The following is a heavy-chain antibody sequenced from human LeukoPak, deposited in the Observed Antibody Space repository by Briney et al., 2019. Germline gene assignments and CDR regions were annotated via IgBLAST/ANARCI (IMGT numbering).Heavy chain of an antibody. CDR3: ARDLRYYDFWSGYYTGAFDY. CDR2: IYYSGST. V-gene: IGHV4-59*11. CDR1: GGSISSHY. D-gene: IGHD3-3*01. J-gene: IGHJ4*02. Sequence: SETLSLTCTVSGGSISSHYWSWIRQPPGKGLEWIGYIYYSGSTNYNPSLKSRVTISVDTSKNQFSLKLSSVTAAATAVYYCARDLRYYDFWSGYYTGAFDYWGQGTLVTVSS.